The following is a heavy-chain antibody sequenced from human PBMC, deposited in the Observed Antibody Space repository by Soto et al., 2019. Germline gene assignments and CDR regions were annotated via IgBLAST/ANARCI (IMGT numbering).Heavy chain of an antibody. J-gene: IGHJ6*02. CDR2: IYYSGST. D-gene: IGHD2-15*01. V-gene: IGHV4-30-4*01. CDR3: ARRNRRIERSGMDV. CDR1: GGSISSGDYY. Sequence: SSETLSLTCTVSGGSISSGDYYWSWIRQPPGKGLEWIGYIYYSGSTYYNPSLKSRVTTSVDTSKNQFSLKLSSVTAADTAVYYCARRNRRIERSGMDVWGQGTMVTVSS.